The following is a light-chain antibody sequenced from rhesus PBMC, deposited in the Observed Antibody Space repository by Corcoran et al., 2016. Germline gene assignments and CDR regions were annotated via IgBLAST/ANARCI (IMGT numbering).Light chain of an antibody. CDR1: QSISSG. J-gene: IGKJ4*01. CDR3: QQYSSSPPT. V-gene: IGKV1-22*01. CDR2: KAS. Sequence: DIQMTQSPSSLSASVGDTVTITCRASQSISSGLAWYQQKPGKAPKLLIYKASSLHSGVPSRFSGIGSGTDFTLTISSLQSEDFATYYCQQYSSSPPTFGGGTKVELK.